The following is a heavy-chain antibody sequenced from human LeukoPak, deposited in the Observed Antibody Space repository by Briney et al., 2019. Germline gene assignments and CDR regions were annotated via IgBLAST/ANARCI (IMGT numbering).Heavy chain of an antibody. CDR1: GFTFSSYW. Sequence: PGGSLRLSCAASGFTFSSYWMSWVRLAPGQGLEWVANIKQDGSEKYYVDPVKGRFTISRDNAKNSLYLQMNSLRAEDTAVYYCARPSYYYGSGSLFDYWGQGTLVTVPS. D-gene: IGHD3-10*01. V-gene: IGHV3-7*01. CDR2: IKQDGSEK. J-gene: IGHJ4*02. CDR3: ARPSYYYGSGSLFDY.